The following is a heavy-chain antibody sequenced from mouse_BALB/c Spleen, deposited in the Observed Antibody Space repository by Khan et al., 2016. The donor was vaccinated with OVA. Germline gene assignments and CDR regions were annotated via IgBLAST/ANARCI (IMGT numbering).Heavy chain of an antibody. Sequence: VQLQESGPGLVQPSQSLSITCTVSGFSLTSYGVPWVRQSPGKGLEWLGVIWSGGSTDYNSAFISRLTISKDNSKSQVFFKMNSLQANDTAIYYCARTYFSYGSYGDYYTMDYWGQGTSVTVSS. V-gene: IGHV2-2*02. CDR1: GFSLTSYG. D-gene: IGHD2-1*01. CDR2: IWSGGST. CDR3: ARTYFSYGSYGDYYTMDY. J-gene: IGHJ4*01.